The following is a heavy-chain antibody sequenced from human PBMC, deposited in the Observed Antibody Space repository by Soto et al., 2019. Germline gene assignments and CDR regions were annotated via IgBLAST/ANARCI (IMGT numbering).Heavy chain of an antibody. CDR1: GGSISSGGYY. CDR2: IYYSGST. CDR3: ARTSYDSSGTAADP. Sequence: SEPQSLTYPVSGGSISSGGYYWSWIRKHPGKGLEWIGYIYYSGSTYYNPSLKSRVTISVDTSKNQFSLKLSSVTAADTAVYYCARTSYDSSGTAADPWGQGTLVTVSS. J-gene: IGHJ5*02. D-gene: IGHD3-22*01. V-gene: IGHV4-31*03.